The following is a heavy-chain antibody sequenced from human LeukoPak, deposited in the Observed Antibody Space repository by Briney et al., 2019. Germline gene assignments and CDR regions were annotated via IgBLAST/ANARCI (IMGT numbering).Heavy chain of an antibody. CDR2: ISSSSSYI. D-gene: IGHD7-27*01. J-gene: IGHJ4*02. Sequence: GGSLRLSCAASGFTFSSYWMFWVRQAPGKGLEWVSSISSSSSYIYYTDSVKGRFTISRDNAKNSLYLQMNSLRAEDTAVYYCARSLSGEAYYFDYWGQGTLVTVSS. CDR3: ARSLSGEAYYFDY. CDR1: GFTFSSYW. V-gene: IGHV3-21*01.